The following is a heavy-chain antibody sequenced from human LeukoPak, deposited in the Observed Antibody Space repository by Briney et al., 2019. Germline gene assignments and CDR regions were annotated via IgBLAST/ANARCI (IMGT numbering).Heavy chain of an antibody. D-gene: IGHD5-24*01. CDR2: IYYSGST. CDR3: ARLGDGYNHFDY. Sequence: KASETLSLTCTVSGGSISSSSYYWGWIRQPPGKRLEWIGSIYYSGSTYYNPSLKSRVTISVDTSKNQFSLKLSSVTAADTAVYYCARLGDGYNHFDYWGQGTLVTVSS. CDR1: GGSISSSSYY. V-gene: IGHV4-39*01. J-gene: IGHJ4*02.